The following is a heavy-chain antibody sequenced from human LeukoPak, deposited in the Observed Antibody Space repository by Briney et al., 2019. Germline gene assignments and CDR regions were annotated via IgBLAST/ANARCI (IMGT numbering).Heavy chain of an antibody. D-gene: IGHD1-26*01. V-gene: IGHV3-53*01. CDR3: ARASLVAAFDY. CDR1: GFTFSSYA. J-gene: IGHJ4*02. Sequence: PGGSLRLSCAASGFTFSSYAMSWVRQAPGKGLEWVSVIFSGGSTYYADSVKGRFTISRDTSKNTLYLQMNSLRAEDTAVYYCARASLVAAFDYWGQGTLVTVSS. CDR2: IFSGGST.